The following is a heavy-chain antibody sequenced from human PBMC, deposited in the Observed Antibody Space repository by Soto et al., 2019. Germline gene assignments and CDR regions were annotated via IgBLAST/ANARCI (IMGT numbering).Heavy chain of an antibody. D-gene: IGHD4-17*01. CDR1: GFTFSNIA. CDR3: ARRQEVTTAFDDAIDI. Sequence: QVQLVESGGGVVQPGASLRLSCAASGFTFSNIAMHWVRQAPGKGLEWLAVISHDGGSQTYADFVKGRFTISRDNSSNTLYLEMNSLRSEDTAVYHWARRQEVTTAFDDAIDIGGQGTMVPVSS. V-gene: IGHV3-30-3*01. CDR2: ISHDGGSQ. J-gene: IGHJ3*02.